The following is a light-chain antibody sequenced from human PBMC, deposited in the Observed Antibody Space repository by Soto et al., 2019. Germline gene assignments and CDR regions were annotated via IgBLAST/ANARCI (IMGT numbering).Light chain of an antibody. CDR2: KIS. Sequence: DVVMTQSPLSLTVALGQPASISCRSSQRLVHSDGNTYLSWFQQRPGQAPRRLIYKISNRESGVPDRFSGSGSGTDFILKISRVEAEDVGLYYCMQGTHWLYTFGQGTKLEIK. CDR3: MQGTHWLYT. CDR1: QRLVHSDGNTY. J-gene: IGKJ2*01. V-gene: IGKV2-30*02.